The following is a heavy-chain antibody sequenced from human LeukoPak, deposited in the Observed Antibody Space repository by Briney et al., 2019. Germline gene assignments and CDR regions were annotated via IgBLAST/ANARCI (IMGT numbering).Heavy chain of an antibody. D-gene: IGHD3-16*01. CDR3: VGGMGGHFDY. CDR1: TPTLSTYC. CDR2: VNTAGSST. J-gene: IGHJ4*02. V-gene: IGHV3-74*01. Sequence: GESLTPSSPVATPTLSTYCTHWVRQAPGKGLVWVSRVNTAGSSTSYADSVKGRFTISRDNAKNTLYLQMNSLRAEDTAMYYCVGGMGGHFDYWGQGTLVTVSS.